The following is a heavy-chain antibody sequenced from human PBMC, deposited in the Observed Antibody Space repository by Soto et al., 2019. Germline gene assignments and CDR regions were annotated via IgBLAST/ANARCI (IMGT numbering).Heavy chain of an antibody. CDR1: GFTFSSYA. D-gene: IGHD1-26*01. J-gene: IGHJ4*02. Sequence: EVQLLESGGGLIQPGGSLRLSCAASGFTFSSYAMSWVRQVPGKGLEWVSGIRGTGNSTYYADSVKGRFFISRDSSKNTVDLQMNRLRAEDTAIYYCAKDAEQQWGFDYWGQGALVTVSS. V-gene: IGHV3-23*01. CDR3: AKDAEQQWGFDY. CDR2: IRGTGNST.